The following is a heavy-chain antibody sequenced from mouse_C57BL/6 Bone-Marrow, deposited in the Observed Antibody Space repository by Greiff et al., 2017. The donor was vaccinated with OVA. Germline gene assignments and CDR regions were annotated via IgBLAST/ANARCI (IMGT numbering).Heavy chain of an antibody. V-gene: IGHV1-76*01. CDR3: ARRYSLDY. D-gene: IGHD1-1*01. CDR2: IYPGSGNT. Sequence: VQRVESGAELVRPGASVKLSCKASGYTFTDYYINWVKQRPGQGLEWIARIYPGSGNTYYNEKFKGKATLTAEKSSSTAYMQLSSLTSEDSAVYFCARRYSLDYWGQGTTLTVSS. CDR1: GYTFTDYY. J-gene: IGHJ2*01.